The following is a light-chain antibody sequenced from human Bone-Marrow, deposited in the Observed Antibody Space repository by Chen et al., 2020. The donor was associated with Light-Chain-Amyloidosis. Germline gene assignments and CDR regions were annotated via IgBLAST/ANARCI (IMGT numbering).Light chain of an antibody. CDR3: QVWDRSSDRPV. J-gene: IGLJ3*02. V-gene: IGLV3-21*02. Sequence: SYVLTQPSSVSAAPGQTATLACGGNNIGSTSVHWYQQTPGQAPLLVVYDDSDRPSGSPERLSGSNSGNTATLTISRVEAGDEADDYCQVWDRSSDRPVFGGGTKLTVL. CDR1: NIGSTS. CDR2: DDS.